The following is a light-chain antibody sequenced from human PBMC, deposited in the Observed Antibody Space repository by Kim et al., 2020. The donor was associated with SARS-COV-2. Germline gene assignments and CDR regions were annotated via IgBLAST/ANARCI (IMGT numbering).Light chain of an antibody. Sequence: PGERVTLSCRASQDVNTNLAWYQQNRDQAPSRLIFGASTRATDIPARFSGSGSGTDFTLTISSLQPEDVGVYYCQQSYSWPLTFGGGTKVDIK. J-gene: IGKJ4*01. CDR2: GAS. CDR3: QQSYSWPLT. V-gene: IGKV3-15*01. CDR1: QDVNTN.